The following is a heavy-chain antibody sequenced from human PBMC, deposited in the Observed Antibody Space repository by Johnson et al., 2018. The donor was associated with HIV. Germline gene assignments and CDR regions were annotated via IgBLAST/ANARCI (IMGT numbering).Heavy chain of an antibody. CDR1: GLTLTTII. Sequence: QVQLVESGGGVVQPGRSLRVSCEVSGLTLTTIIVHWARQAPGKGLEWVSLISHDGTTTAYADSVKRRYTISRDISTNTVYLQMNSLSPEDTAVYYCAREDVSSGYAGTFDIWGQGTLVTVSS. CDR2: ISHDGTTT. V-gene: IGHV3-30*04. J-gene: IGHJ3*02. D-gene: IGHD5-12*01. CDR3: AREDVSSGYAGTFDI.